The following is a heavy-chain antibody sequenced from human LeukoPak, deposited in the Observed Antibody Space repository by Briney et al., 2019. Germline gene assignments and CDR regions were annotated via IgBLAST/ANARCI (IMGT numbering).Heavy chain of an antibody. D-gene: IGHD4-17*01. V-gene: IGHV1-18*01. Sequence: ASVKVSCKASGYTFTSYGISWVRQAPGQGLEWMGWISAYNGNTNYAQKLQGRVTMTTDTSTSTAYMELRSLRSDDTAVYYCASLSRAKYGDDGYWFDPWGQGTLVTVSS. CDR3: ASLSRAKYGDDGYWFDP. CDR2: ISAYNGNT. J-gene: IGHJ5*02. CDR1: GYTFTSYG.